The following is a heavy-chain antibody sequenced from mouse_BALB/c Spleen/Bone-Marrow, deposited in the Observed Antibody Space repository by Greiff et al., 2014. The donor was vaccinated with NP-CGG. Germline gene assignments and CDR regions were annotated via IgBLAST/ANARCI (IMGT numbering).Heavy chain of an antibody. Sequence: EVKLVESGGGLVKPGGSLKLSCAASGFTFSDYYIYWLRQTPEKWLEWVATISDGGNYSYYPDSVKGRFTISRDNAKNNLYLQMSSLKSEDTDMYYCARSRMRYGAMDYWGQGTSVTVFS. V-gene: IGHV5-4*02. J-gene: IGHJ4*01. CDR3: ARSRMRYGAMDY. D-gene: IGHD2-10*02. CDR1: GFTFSDYY. CDR2: ISDGGNYS.